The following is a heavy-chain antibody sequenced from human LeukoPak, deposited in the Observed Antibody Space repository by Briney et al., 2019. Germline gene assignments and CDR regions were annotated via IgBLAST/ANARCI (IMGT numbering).Heavy chain of an antibody. V-gene: IGHV1-69*01. CDR2: TIPIFGTA. D-gene: IGHD4-23*01. CDR3: ASTMKTTVVTFLFDY. J-gene: IGHJ4*02. CDR1: GGTFSSYA. Sequence: SVKVSCKASGGTFSSYAISWVRQAPGQGLEWMGGTIPIFGTANYAQKFQGRVTITADESTSTAYMELSSLRSEDTAVYYCASTMKTTVVTFLFDYWGQGTLVTVSS.